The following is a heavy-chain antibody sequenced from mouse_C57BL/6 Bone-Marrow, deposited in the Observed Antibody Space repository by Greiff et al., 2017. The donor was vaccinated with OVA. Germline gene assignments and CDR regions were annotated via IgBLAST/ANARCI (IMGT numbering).Heavy chain of an antibody. CDR2: VYPYNGGT. D-gene: IGHD3-2*02. CDR3: ARRSGPLYYAMDY. J-gene: IGHJ4*01. CDR1: GYTFTSYW. V-gene: IGHV1-64*01. Sequence: QVQLQQPGAELVKPGASVKLSCKASGYTFTSYWMHWVKQRPGQGLEWIGLVYPYNGGTSYNQKFKGKATLTVDTSSSTAYMELNSLTSEDSAVYYCARRSGPLYYAMDYWGQGTSVTVSS.